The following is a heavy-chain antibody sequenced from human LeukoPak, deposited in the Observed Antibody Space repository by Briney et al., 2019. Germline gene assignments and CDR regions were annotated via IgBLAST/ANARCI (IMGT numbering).Heavy chain of an antibody. CDR1: GFTFSTDA. CDR2: IRGSGGDT. CDR3: ARDSSGWSKNY. J-gene: IGHJ4*02. Sequence: GGSLRLSCAASGFTFSTDAMTWVRQAPGKGLQWVSAIRGSGGDTYYEDSVKGRFTISRDNSKNMMYLQMNSLRAEDTAVYYCARDSSGWSKNYWGQGTLVTVSS. D-gene: IGHD6-19*01. V-gene: IGHV3-23*01.